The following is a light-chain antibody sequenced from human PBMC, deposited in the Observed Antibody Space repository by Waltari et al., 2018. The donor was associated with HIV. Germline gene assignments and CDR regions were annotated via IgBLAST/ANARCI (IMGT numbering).Light chain of an antibody. Sequence: QSVLTQPPSVSGAPGQRVTIPCTGGSPNIGAPYDVHWYQQCPGTAPKLLIYGSTNRPSGVPDRFSGSKSGTAASLAITGLQAEDEADYYCQSYDNSLGVVFGGGTKLTVL. CDR1: SPNIGAPYD. J-gene: IGLJ2*01. CDR2: GST. CDR3: QSYDNSLGVV. V-gene: IGLV1-40*01.